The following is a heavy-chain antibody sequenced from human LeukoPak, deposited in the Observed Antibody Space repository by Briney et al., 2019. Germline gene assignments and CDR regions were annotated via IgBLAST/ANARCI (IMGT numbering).Heavy chain of an antibody. D-gene: IGHD5-24*01. Sequence: PGRSLRLSCAASGFAFSSYGMHWVRQAPGKGLEWVAFIRYDGSNKYYADSVKGRFTISRDNSKNTLYLQMNSLRAEDTAVYYCAKGRDGYNWLLADHWGQGTLVTVSS. CDR3: AKGRDGYNWLLADH. CDR2: IRYDGSNK. J-gene: IGHJ5*02. V-gene: IGHV3-30*02. CDR1: GFAFSSYG.